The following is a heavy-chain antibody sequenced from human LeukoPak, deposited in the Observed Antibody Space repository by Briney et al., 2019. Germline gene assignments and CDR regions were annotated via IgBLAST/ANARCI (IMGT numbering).Heavy chain of an antibody. CDR1: GYTFTSYY. CDR2: INPSGGST. CDR3: ARDLTPGITLGV. D-gene: IGHD3-16*01. J-gene: IGHJ3*01. V-gene: IGHV1-46*01. Sequence: ASVKVSCKASGYTFTSYYMHWVRQAPGQGLEWMGIINPSGGSTSYAQKFQGRLTMTRDTSTSTVYMELSSLRFADTAVYSCARDLTPGITLGVWGQGTMVTVSS.